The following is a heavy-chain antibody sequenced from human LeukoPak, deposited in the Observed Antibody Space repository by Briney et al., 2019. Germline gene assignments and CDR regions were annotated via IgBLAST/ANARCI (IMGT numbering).Heavy chain of an antibody. V-gene: IGHV5-51*01. D-gene: IGHD3-16*02. Sequence: GESLKISCKGSGYSFTSYWIGWVRQMPGKGLEWMGIIYPGDSDTRYSPSFQGQVTISADKSISTAYLQWSSLKASDTAMYYCARRSNEDYDYVWGSYRPSSWFDPWGQGTLVTVSS. J-gene: IGHJ5*02. CDR3: ARRSNEDYDYVWGSYRPSSWFDP. CDR1: GYSFTSYW. CDR2: IYPGDSDT.